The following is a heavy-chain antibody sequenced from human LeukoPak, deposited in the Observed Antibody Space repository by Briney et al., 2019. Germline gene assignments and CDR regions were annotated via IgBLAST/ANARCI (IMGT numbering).Heavy chain of an antibody. J-gene: IGHJ4*02. CDR3: ARAGRTDSSGYYLLN. CDR2: ISSSGSTI. V-gene: IGHV3-11*04. D-gene: IGHD3-22*01. CDR1: GFTFSDYY. Sequence: PGGSLRLSCAASGFTFSDYYMSWIRQAPGKGLEWVSYISSSGSTIYYADTVKGRFTISRDNAKNSLYLQMNSLRAEDTAVYYCARAGRTDSSGYYLLNWGQGTLVTVSS.